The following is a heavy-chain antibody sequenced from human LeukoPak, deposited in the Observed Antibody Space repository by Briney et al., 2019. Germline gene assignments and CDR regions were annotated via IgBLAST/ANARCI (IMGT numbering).Heavy chain of an antibody. CDR3: ATQTTSSFLGEYYFDY. D-gene: IGHD1-7*01. Sequence: ASVKVSCKASGGTFSSDAFGWVRQAPGQGLECMGAIIPFFGVANYAPKFQGRVTITTDESTGTAYMELSSLSSDDTAVYYCATQTTSSFLGEYYFDYWGQGTLVTVSS. CDR2: IIPFFGVA. J-gene: IGHJ4*02. CDR1: GGTFSSDA. V-gene: IGHV1-69*05.